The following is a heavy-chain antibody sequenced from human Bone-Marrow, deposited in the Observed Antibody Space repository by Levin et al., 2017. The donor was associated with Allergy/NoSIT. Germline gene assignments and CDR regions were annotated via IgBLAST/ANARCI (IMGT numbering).Heavy chain of an antibody. CDR3: ARGGSWESSDY. CDR2: IHSDGSST. J-gene: IGHJ4*02. V-gene: IGHV3-74*01. CDR1: GFTFSSYW. D-gene: IGHD1-26*01. Sequence: GGSLRLSCAASGFTFSSYWMLWVRQVPGKGLVWVSRIHSDGSSTSYADSVKGRFTISRDNAKNTLYLQMNRLRAEDTAVYYCARGGSWESSDYWGQGTLVTVSS.